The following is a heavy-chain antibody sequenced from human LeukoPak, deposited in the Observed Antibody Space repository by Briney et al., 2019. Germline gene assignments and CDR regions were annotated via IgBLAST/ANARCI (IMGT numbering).Heavy chain of an antibody. CDR1: GYTFNNYW. CDR3: ARLNSRYCSYLQVNFDY. J-gene: IGHJ4*02. Sequence: GESLKISCQASGYTFNNYWIGWVRQMPGKGLEWMGIINPRDSDPRYSPFFQGRATISADRSISTAYLQWSSLKASDTAMYYCARLNSRYCSYLQVNFDYWGQGTLVTVSS. CDR2: INPRDSDP. V-gene: IGHV5-51*01. D-gene: IGHD6-19*01.